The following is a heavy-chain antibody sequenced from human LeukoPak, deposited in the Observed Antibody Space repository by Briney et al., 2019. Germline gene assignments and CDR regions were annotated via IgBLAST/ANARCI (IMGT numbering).Heavy chain of an antibody. CDR3: AREYGTEKRFDY. D-gene: IGHD4-17*01. CDR1: GFTFSSYA. V-gene: IGHV3-23*01. Sequence: GGSLRLSCAASGFTFSSYAMSWVRQAPGKGLEWVSGISGSGGGTYYADSVKGRFTISRDNSKNTLYLQMNSLRAEDTAVYYCAREYGTEKRFDYWGQGTLVTVSS. CDR2: ISGSGGGT. J-gene: IGHJ4*02.